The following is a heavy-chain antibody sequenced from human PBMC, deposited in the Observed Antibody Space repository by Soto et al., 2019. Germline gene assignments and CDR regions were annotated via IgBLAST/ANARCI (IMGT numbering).Heavy chain of an antibody. V-gene: IGHV3-11*01. J-gene: IGHJ4*02. CDR3: ARLYYDSSGYLTY. D-gene: IGHD3-22*01. CDR2: ISSGGTPI. CDR1: GFIFSDYY. Sequence: QVQLVESGGGLVKPGGSLRLSCAASGFIFSDYYMSWVRQTPGKGLEWLSYISSGGTPIHYADSVKGRFTISRDNAKNSLYLEMNSLRAEDTALYFCARLYYDSSGYLTYWGQGTLVTVSS.